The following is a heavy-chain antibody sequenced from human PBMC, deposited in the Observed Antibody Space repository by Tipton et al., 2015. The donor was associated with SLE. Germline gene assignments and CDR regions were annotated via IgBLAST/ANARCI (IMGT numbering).Heavy chain of an antibody. Sequence: WSWVRQPPGKGLEWIGSVSHGGSTYYNPSLNSRVTMSVDTSQNQFSLNLRSVTAADTAVYYCVRHFSTVIQGPLYFDYWGQGTLVTVSS. CDR2: VSHGGST. V-gene: IGHV4-38-2*01. D-gene: IGHD2/OR15-2a*01. J-gene: IGHJ4*02. CDR3: VRHFSTVIQGPLYFDY.